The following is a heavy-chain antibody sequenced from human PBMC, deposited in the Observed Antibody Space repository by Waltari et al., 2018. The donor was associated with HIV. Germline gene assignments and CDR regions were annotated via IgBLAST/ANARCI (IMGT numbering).Heavy chain of an antibody. Sequence: QVQLVQSGAEVKKPGASVKVSCKASGYTSTSYGISWGRQAPGEGLERMGWISAYRGNTNYPKTPQGRVTMTTDTSTSTAYMELRSLRSDDTAVYYCARSGEPRFDPWGQGTLVTVSS. CDR2: ISAYRGNT. CDR1: GYTSTSYG. CDR3: ARSGEPRFDP. J-gene: IGHJ5*02. D-gene: IGHD1-26*01. V-gene: IGHV1-18*01.